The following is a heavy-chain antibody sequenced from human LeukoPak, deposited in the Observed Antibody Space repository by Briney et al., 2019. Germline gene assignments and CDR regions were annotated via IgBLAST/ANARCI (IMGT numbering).Heavy chain of an antibody. CDR3: ARDRPKYCSSTSCYVDRYYYYYMDV. D-gene: IGHD2-2*01. V-gene: IGHV4-59*12. CDR2: IHNSGST. CDR1: YDSISSYY. J-gene: IGHJ6*03. Sequence: SETLSLACTVAYDSISSYYWSWIRQPPGKGLEWIGYIHNSGSTMYNPSLTSRLAMSLDTSKNQFSLKLSSVTAADTAVYYCARDRPKYCSSTSCYVDRYYYYYMDVWGKGTTVTVSS.